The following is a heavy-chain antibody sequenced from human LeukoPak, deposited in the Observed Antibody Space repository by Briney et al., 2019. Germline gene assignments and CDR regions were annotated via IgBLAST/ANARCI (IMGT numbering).Heavy chain of an antibody. Sequence: ASVKVSCKASGYTLTSYGICWLRQAPGQGLEWMGWISAYNGNTNYAQKLQGRVTMTTDTSTSTAYMELRSLRSDDTAVYYCARDRFGAINYWGQGTLVTVSS. CDR3: ARDRFGAINY. D-gene: IGHD3-10*01. V-gene: IGHV1-18*01. J-gene: IGHJ4*02. CDR1: GYTLTSYG. CDR2: ISAYNGNT.